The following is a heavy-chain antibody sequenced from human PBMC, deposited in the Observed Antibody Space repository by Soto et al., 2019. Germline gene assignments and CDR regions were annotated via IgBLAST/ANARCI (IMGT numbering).Heavy chain of an antibody. Sequence: PSATQSLTCAVSGGSLNTFYWSWVRQPAGKGLEWIGRIFSSGSTSFNPSLESRVAMSVDTSKNHFSLNLSSVTAADMAVYYCAREGSYSAYNFAHGIQLWSFDFWGQGALVTVSS. CDR1: GGSLNTFY. CDR3: AREGSYSAYNFAHGIQLWSFDF. V-gene: IGHV4-4*07. CDR2: IFSSGST. D-gene: IGHD5-12*01. J-gene: IGHJ4*02.